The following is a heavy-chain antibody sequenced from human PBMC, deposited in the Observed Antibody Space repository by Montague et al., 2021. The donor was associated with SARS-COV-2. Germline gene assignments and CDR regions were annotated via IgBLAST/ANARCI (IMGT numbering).Heavy chain of an antibody. CDR2: ISYDGSNK. D-gene: IGHD3-16*01. CDR3: ATGRGGGYYYGMDV. CDR1: GFTFSRYA. V-gene: IGHV3-30-3*01. Sequence: SLRLSCAASGFTFSRYAMHWVRQAPGKGLEWVAVISYDGSNKYYADSVXGRFTISRDNSKNTLYLQMNSLRAEDTAVYYCATGRGGGYYYGMDVWGQGTTVTVSS. J-gene: IGHJ6*02.